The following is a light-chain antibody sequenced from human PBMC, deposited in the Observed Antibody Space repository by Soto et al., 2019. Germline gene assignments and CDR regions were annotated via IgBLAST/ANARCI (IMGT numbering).Light chain of an antibody. CDR2: GAS. CDR1: QTFSGY. V-gene: IGKV3-11*01. J-gene: IGKJ4*01. CDR3: QQRSSWPLT. Sequence: EIVLTQSPTTLPLSPGDRATLSSTASQTFSGYLVWYQQKPGQAPRLLIFGASNRATGVPARVSASGSGTDFTLTISSLEPEDFAVYYCQQRSSWPLTFGGGTKVDIK.